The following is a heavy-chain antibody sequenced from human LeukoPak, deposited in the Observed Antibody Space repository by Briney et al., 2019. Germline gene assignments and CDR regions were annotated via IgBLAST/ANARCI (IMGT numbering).Heavy chain of an antibody. D-gene: IGHD1-26*01. V-gene: IGHV4-59*12. CDR3: SRESGAFSPFGY. CDR1: GGXISTYY. Sequence: PSETLSLTCTVSGGXISTYYWSWVRQPPGQGLEWIGEISLSGVTNYNPSLKSRVTMSLDRSKNHLSLTLTSVTAADTAVYYCSRESGAFSPFGYWGQGTLVTVSS. J-gene: IGHJ4*02. CDR2: ISLSGVT.